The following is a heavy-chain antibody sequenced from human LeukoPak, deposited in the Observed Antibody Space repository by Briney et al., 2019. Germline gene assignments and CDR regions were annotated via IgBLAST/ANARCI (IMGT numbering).Heavy chain of an antibody. Sequence: SETLSLTCTVSTGSISSYYWSWIRQPPGKGLEWIGYIHYSGSTNYNPSLKSRVIISVDTSKNQFSLKLSPVIAADTAVYYCARQGPGSGPVRNWFDPWGQGTLVTVSS. CDR2: IHYSGST. V-gene: IGHV4-59*01. CDR3: ARQGPGSGPVRNWFDP. CDR1: TGSISSYY. J-gene: IGHJ5*02. D-gene: IGHD2-15*01.